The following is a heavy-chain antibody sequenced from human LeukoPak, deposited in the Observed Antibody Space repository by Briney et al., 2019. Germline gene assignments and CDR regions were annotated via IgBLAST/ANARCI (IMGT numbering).Heavy chain of an antibody. D-gene: IGHD1-20*01. V-gene: IGHV3-15*07. Sequence: PGRSLRLSCAASGFTFTNAWMNWVRQAPGKWLEWVGRIKSKADGETIDYAAPVKGRFTFSRDDSKNMLYPQMNSLKSEDTAVYYCSTLTSRGLSDSWGQGTLVTVSS. CDR2: IKSKADGETI. J-gene: IGHJ4*02. CDR3: STLTSRGLSDS. CDR1: GFTFTNAW.